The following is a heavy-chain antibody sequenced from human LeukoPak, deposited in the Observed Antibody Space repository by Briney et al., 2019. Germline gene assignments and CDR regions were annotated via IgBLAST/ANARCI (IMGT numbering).Heavy chain of an antibody. CDR1: GFTFDDYA. D-gene: IGHD5-24*01. Sequence: GGSLRLSCAASGFTFDDYAMHWVRQAPGKGLEWVSGISWDSGSIAYADSVKGRFTISRDNAKNSLYLQIISLRAEDTALYYCAKGYLEMATISPSDYWGQGTLVTVSS. J-gene: IGHJ4*02. V-gene: IGHV3-9*01. CDR3: AKGYLEMATISPSDY. CDR2: ISWDSGSI.